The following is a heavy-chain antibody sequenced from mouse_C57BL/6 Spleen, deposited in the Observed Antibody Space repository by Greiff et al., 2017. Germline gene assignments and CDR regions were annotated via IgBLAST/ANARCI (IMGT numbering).Heavy chain of an antibody. CDR1: GYTFTSYW. CDR3: ASHSYYLDY. Sequence: QVQLQQPGAELVRPGSSVKLSCKASGYTFTSYWMHWVKQRPIQGLEWIGNIDPSDSETHYNQKFKDKATLTVAKSSSTAYMQLSSLTSEDSAVYYCASHSYYLDYWGQGTTLTVSS. CDR2: IDPSDSET. J-gene: IGHJ2*01. V-gene: IGHV1-52*01.